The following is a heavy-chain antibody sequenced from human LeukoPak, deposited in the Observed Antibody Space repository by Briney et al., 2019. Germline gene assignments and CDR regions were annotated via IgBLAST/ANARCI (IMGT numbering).Heavy chain of an antibody. Sequence: ASVKVSCKASGYTFTGYYMHWVRQAPGQGLGWMGWINPNSGGTNYAQKFQGRVTMTRDTSISTAYMELSRLRSDDTAVYYCARSAGDIGAFDIWGQGTMVTVSS. CDR2: INPNSGGT. J-gene: IGHJ3*02. CDR3: ARSAGDIGAFDI. V-gene: IGHV1-2*02. D-gene: IGHD2-15*01. CDR1: GYTFTGYY.